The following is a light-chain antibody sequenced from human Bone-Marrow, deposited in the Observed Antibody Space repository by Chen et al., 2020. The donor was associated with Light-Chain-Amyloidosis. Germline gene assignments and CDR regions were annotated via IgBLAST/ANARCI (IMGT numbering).Light chain of an antibody. CDR1: SSDVGGYNY. CDR2: DVS. Sequence: QSALTQPASVSGSPGQSIPISCTGTSSDVGGYNYVSWYQQHPGKAPKLMICDVSNRPSGVSNRFSGSKSGNTASLTISGLQAEDEADYYCSSYTSSSILVFGGGTKLTVL. J-gene: IGLJ2*01. CDR3: SSYTSSSILV. V-gene: IGLV2-14*01.